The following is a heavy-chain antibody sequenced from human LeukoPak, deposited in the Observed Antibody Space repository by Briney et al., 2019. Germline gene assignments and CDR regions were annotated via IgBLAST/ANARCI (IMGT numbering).Heavy chain of an antibody. D-gene: IGHD3-9*01. J-gene: IGHJ4*02. CDR1: GFTFSSYG. CDR3: AKDYDILTGPFDY. Sequence: PGGSLRLSCAASGFTFSSYGMQWVRQAPAKGREWVAVISYDGSNKYYADSVKGRFTISRDNSKNTLYLQMNSLRAEDTAVYYCAKDYDILTGPFDYWGQGTLVTVSS. CDR2: ISYDGSNK. V-gene: IGHV3-30*18.